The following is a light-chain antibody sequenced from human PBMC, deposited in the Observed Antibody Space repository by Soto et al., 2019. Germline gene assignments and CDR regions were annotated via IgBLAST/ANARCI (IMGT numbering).Light chain of an antibody. CDR3: QKYNSVPFT. CDR1: QGIYNY. J-gene: IGKJ3*01. V-gene: IGKV1-27*01. CDR2: AAS. Sequence: DIQMTQSPSSLSASVGDRVTITCRASQGIYNYLAWYQQRPGKVPKLLIYAASTLQSGVPSRFSGSGSGTDFTLTISSLQPEDVATYYCQKYNSVPFTFGPGTKVDIK.